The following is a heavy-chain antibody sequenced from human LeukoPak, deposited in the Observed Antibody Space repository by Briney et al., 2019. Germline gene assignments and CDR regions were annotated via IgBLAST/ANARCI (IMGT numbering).Heavy chain of an antibody. CDR2: ISSSSSYI. Sequence: GRSLRLSCAASGFTFSSYSMYWVRQAPGKGLEWVSSISSSSSYIYYADSVKGRFTISRDNAKNSLYLQMNSLRAEDTAVYYCARVDPDYYYMDVWGKGTTVTVSS. V-gene: IGHV3-21*01. CDR1: GFTFSSYS. CDR3: ARVDPDYYYMDV. J-gene: IGHJ6*03.